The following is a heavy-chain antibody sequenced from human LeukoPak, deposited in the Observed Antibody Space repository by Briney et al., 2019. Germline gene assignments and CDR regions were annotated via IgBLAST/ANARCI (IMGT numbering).Heavy chain of an antibody. CDR3: AKVRSDSSSWLAFDY. J-gene: IGHJ4*02. CDR1: GFTFSSYG. Sequence: PGRSLRLSCAASGFTFSSYGMHWVRQAPGKGLEWVAVISYDGSNKYYADSVKGRFTISRDNSKNTLYLQMNSLRAEDTAVYYCAKVRSDSSSWLAFDYWGQGTLVTVSS. V-gene: IGHV3-30*18. CDR2: ISYDGSNK. D-gene: IGHD6-13*01.